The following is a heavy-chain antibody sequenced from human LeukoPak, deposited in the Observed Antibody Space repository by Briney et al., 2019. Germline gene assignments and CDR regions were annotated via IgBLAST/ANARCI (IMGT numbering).Heavy chain of an antibody. CDR1: GFTFSSYA. J-gene: IGHJ4*02. CDR2: ISGSGGST. V-gene: IGHV3-23*01. Sequence: GGSLRLSCAASGFTFSSYAMSWVRQAPGKGLEWVSAISGSGGSTYYADPVKGRFTISRDNSKNTLYLQMNSLRAEDTAVYYCANPKADDFWSGYPFDYWGQGTLVTVSS. CDR3: ANPKADDFWSGYPFDY. D-gene: IGHD3-3*01.